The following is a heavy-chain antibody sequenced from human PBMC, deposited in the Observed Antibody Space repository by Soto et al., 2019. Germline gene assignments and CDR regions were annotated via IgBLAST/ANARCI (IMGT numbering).Heavy chain of an antibody. V-gene: IGHV4-59*01. J-gene: IGHJ5*02. D-gene: IGHD2-2*01. Sequence: SETLSLTCTVSGGSISRYYWSWIRQPPGEGLEWIGYIYYSGSTNYNPSLKSRVTISVDTSKNQFSLKLSSVTAADTAVYYCARAAAANWFDPWGNGTLVTVSS. CDR2: IYYSGST. CDR3: ARAAAANWFDP. CDR1: GGSISRYY.